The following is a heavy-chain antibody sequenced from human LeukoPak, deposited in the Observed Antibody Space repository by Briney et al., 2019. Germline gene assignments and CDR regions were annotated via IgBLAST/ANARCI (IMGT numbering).Heavy chain of an antibody. V-gene: IGHV3-21*01. CDR2: ISSSSSYI. J-gene: IGHJ4*02. CDR1: GFNFSTYW. D-gene: IGHD1-26*01. Sequence: AGSLILSYAASGFNFSTYWMTWVRPVPGKGLEWVSSISSSSSYIYYADSVKGRFTISRDNAKNSLYLQMNSLRADDTAVYYCARVSESYHDYWGQGTLVTVSS. CDR3: ARVSESYHDY.